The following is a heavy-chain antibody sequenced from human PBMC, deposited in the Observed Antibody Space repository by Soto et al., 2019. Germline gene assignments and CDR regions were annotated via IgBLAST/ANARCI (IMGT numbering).Heavy chain of an antibody. V-gene: IGHV1-69*01. D-gene: IGHD3-3*01. Sequence: QVQLVQSGAEVKKPGSSVKVSCKASGSTFSTHAISWVRQAPGQGLEWLGGIIPTLGTPNYAQKFQGRVTVTADEYTSTAYMELSRLTSEDTAVYYCARAAFRSGYYGYYYGMDVWGQGTAVNV. J-gene: IGHJ6*02. CDR3: ARAAFRSGYYGYYYGMDV. CDR2: IIPTLGTP. CDR1: GSTFSTHA.